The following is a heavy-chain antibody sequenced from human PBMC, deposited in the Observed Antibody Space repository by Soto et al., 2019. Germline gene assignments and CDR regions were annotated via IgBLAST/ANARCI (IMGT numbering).Heavy chain of an antibody. CDR2: ISAYNGNT. Sequence: ASVKVSCKASGYTFTSYGISWVRHAPGQGLEWMGWISAYNGNTNYAQKLQGRVTMTTDTSTSTAYMELRSLRSDDTAVYYCARGSRGGSGYYYYYYMDVWGKGTTVTVSS. D-gene: IGHD3-10*01. CDR1: GYTFTSYG. V-gene: IGHV1-18*01. J-gene: IGHJ6*03. CDR3: ARGSRGGSGYYYYYYMDV.